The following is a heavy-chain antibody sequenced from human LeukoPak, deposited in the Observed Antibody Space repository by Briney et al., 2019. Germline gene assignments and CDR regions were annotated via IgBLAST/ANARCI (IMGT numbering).Heavy chain of an antibody. D-gene: IGHD5-12*01. CDR2: IYYSGST. CDR3: ARDHYDYYFDY. J-gene: IGHJ4*02. CDR1: GGSISSYY. Sequence: SETLSLTCSVSGGSISSYYWSWIRQPPGKGLEWIGYIYYSGSTNYNPSLKSRVIISVDTSKNQFSLKLSSVTAADTAVYYCARDHYDYYFDYWGQGTLVTVSS. V-gene: IGHV4-59*01.